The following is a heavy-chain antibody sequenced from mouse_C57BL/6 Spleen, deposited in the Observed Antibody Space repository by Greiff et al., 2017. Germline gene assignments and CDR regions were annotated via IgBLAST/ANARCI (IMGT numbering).Heavy chain of an antibody. J-gene: IGHJ2*01. CDR1: GFTFSDYG. D-gene: IGHD1-1*01. Sequence: EVQRVESGGGLVKPGGSLKLSCAASGFTFSDYGMHWVRQAPETGLEWVAYISSGSSTIYYADTVKGRFTISRDNAKNTLFLQRTSLRSEDTAMYYCARKGNGNGVGNFDYWGQGTTLTVSS. CDR3: ARKGNGNGVGNFDY. V-gene: IGHV5-17*01. CDR2: ISSGSSTI.